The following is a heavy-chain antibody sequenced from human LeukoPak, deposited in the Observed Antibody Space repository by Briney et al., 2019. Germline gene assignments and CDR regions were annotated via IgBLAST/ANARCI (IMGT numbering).Heavy chain of an antibody. Sequence: SETLSLTCTVSGGSISGGSHHWGWFRQSPGKGLEWIGSLYLSRTTYYNPSLNSRVTISVNTSKNQFSLQLNSVTAADTAVYYCVRHDGRGGATMGSLDSWGQGSLVTVSS. D-gene: IGHD5-12*01. CDR3: VRHDGRGGATMGSLDS. J-gene: IGHJ4*02. CDR1: GGSISGGSHH. CDR2: LYLSRTT. V-gene: IGHV4-39*01.